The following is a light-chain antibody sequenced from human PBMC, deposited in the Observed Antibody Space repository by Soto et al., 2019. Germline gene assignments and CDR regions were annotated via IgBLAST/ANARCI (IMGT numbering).Light chain of an antibody. V-gene: IGLV2-8*01. Sequence: QSALTQPPSASGSPGQSVTISCTGTSSDVGGYNYVSWYQHHPGKAPKLMIYEVNKRPSGVPDRFSGSKSGNTASLTVSGLQAEDEADYDCSSFAGTNTLGVFGTGTKVTVL. CDR2: EVN. CDR3: SSFAGTNTLGV. CDR1: SSDVGGYNY. J-gene: IGLJ1*01.